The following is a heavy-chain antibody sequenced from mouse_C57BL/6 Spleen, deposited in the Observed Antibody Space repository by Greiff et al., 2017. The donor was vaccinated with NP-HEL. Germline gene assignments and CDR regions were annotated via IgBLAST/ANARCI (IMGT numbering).Heavy chain of an antibody. Sequence: VQLQQSGAELVKPGASVKLSCKASGYTFTEYTIHWVKQRSGQGLEWIGWFYPGSGSIKYNEKFKDKATLTADKSSSTGYMELSRLTSEDSAVYFCARHEDRDYDGSSYPFDYWGQGTTLTVSS. D-gene: IGHD1-1*01. J-gene: IGHJ2*01. V-gene: IGHV1-62-2*01. CDR1: GYTFTEYT. CDR2: FYPGSGSI. CDR3: ARHEDRDYDGSSYPFDY.